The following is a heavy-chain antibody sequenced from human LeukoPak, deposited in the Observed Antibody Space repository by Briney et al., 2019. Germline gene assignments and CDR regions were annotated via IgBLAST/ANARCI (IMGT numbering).Heavy chain of an antibody. CDR3: ASGVRGWAEG. D-gene: IGHD3-10*01. Sequence: GGSLRLSCAASGFTFSSYGMSWVRQAPGKGLEWVSAITGSGGTTYYADSMKGRFTISRDNSKNTLFLQMNSLRAEDTAVYYCASGVRGWAEGWGQGTLVTVSS. J-gene: IGHJ4*02. CDR2: ITGSGGTT. CDR1: GFTFSSYG. V-gene: IGHV3-23*01.